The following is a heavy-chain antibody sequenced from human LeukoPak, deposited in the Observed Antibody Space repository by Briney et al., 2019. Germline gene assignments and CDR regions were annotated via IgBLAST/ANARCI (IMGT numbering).Heavy chain of an antibody. CDR1: GYTLTELS. CDR3: AAGYSSSWYRKQDY. CDR2: FDPEDGET. V-gene: IGHV1-24*01. Sequence: ASVKVSCKVSGYTLTELSMHWVRQAPGKGLEWMGGFDPEDGETIYAQKFQGRVTMTEDTSTDTAYMELSSLRSEDTAVYYCAAGYSSSWYRKQDYWGQGTLVTVSS. D-gene: IGHD6-13*01. J-gene: IGHJ4*02.